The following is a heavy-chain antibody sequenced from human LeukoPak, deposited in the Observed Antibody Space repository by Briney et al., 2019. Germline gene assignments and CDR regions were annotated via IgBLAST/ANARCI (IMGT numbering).Heavy chain of an antibody. CDR2: IYPGDSDT. Sequence: GESLKISCKGSGYSFTSYWIGWVRQMPGKGLEWMGIIYPGDSDTRYSPSFQGQVTISADKSISTAYLQWSSLKASDTAMYYCARHYEAEYSSTDNWFDPWGQGTLVTVSS. J-gene: IGHJ5*02. CDR3: ARHYEAEYSSTDNWFDP. CDR1: GYSFTSYW. D-gene: IGHD6-6*01. V-gene: IGHV5-51*01.